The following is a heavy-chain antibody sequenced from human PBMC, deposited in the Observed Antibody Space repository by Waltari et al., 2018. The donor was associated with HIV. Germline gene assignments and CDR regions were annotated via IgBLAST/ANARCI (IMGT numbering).Heavy chain of an antibody. V-gene: IGHV3-33*01. Sequence: QVHLVESGGPVVQPGKSLRLSCVTEGFTLTDYAMRWFRQTPGAGLQWLAILWPDGNTRFYAPFVRGRFSISRDNTKKTVFLQMRALWADDTGVYFCARQGNTGTYFGGHRWGRGT. D-gene: IGHD3-10*01. CDR2: LWPDGNTR. J-gene: IGHJ4*02. CDR3: ARQGNTGTYFGGHR. CDR1: GFTLTDYA.